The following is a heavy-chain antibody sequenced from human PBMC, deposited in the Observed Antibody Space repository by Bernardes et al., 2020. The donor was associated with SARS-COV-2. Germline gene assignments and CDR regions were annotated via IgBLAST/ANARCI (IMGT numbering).Heavy chain of an antibody. Sequence: GSLRLSCAASGFTFSSYDMHWVRQATGKGLEWVSAIGTAGDTYYPGSVKGRFTISRENAKNSLYLQMNSLRSGDTAVYYCARGYCSSTSCEQIRYYYYMDVWGKGTTVTVSS. CDR2: IGTAGDT. V-gene: IGHV3-13*04. CDR3: ARGYCSSTSCEQIRYYYYMDV. D-gene: IGHD2-2*01. J-gene: IGHJ6*03. CDR1: GFTFSSYD.